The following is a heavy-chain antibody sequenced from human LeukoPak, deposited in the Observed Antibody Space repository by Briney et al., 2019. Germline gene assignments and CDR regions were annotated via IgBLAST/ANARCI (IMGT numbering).Heavy chain of an antibody. CDR3: AKVASSSWYSVYMDV. CDR2: IRYDGSNK. Sequence: GGSLRLSCAASGFTFSSYGMHWVRQAPGKGLEWVAFIRYDGSNKYYADSVKGRFTISRDNSKNTLYLQMNSLRAEDTAVYYCAKVASSSWYSVYMDVWGKGTTVTVSS. D-gene: IGHD6-13*01. CDR1: GFTFSSYG. J-gene: IGHJ6*03. V-gene: IGHV3-30*02.